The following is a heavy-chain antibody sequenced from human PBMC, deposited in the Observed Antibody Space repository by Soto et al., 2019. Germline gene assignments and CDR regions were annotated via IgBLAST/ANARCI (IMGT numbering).Heavy chain of an antibody. D-gene: IGHD4-17*01. Sequence: LETLPLTCTFSGCSISSYYWSWIRQPPGKGLEWIGYIYYSGSTNYNPSLKSRVTISVDTSKNQFSLKLSSVTAADTAVYYCARLLNYGDSTRAFDYWGQGTLVTVSS. CDR1: GCSISSYY. J-gene: IGHJ4*02. CDR2: IYYSGST. V-gene: IGHV4-59*08. CDR3: ARLLNYGDSTRAFDY.